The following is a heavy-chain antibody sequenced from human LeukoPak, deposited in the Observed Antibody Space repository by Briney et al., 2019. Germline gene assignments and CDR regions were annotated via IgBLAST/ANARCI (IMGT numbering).Heavy chain of an antibody. D-gene: IGHD6-6*01. Sequence: GGSLRLSCAASGFDLSDYYMTWIRQAPGKELEWVSYISVDSDTIYYADTVKGRFTISRDNAKNSLYLQMKSLRGEDTAVYYCARLRVQPDYWGQGTLVTVSS. J-gene: IGHJ4*02. V-gene: IGHV3-11*01. CDR2: ISVDSDTI. CDR1: GFDLSDYY. CDR3: ARLRVQPDY.